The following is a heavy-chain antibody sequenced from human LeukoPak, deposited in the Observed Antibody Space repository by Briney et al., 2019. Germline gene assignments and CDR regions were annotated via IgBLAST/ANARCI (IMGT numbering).Heavy chain of an antibody. Sequence: GASVKVSCKASGYTFTDYYMHWVRHAPGQGLEWMGWIKPNSGGTPYAQKSQGRVTMTRDTSITTAFMELSGLRSDDTAVYYCATLGVGASSYWGQGTLVTVSS. D-gene: IGHD1-26*01. CDR1: GYTFTDYY. CDR2: IKPNSGGT. CDR3: ATLGVGASSY. J-gene: IGHJ4*02. V-gene: IGHV1-2*02.